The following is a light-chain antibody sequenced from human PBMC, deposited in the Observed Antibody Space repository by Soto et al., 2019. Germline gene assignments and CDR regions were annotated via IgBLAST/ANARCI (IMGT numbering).Light chain of an antibody. V-gene: IGKV3-15*01. CDR1: QSVSSN. CDR3: QQYNNWPPLT. J-gene: IGKJ4*01. CDR2: GAS. Sequence: EIVMTQSPATLSVSPWERATLSCRASQSVSSNLAWYQQKPGQAPRLLSYGASTRATGIPARFSGSRSGTEFTLTISSLQSEDFAVYYFQQYNNWPPLTFGGGTKVEIK.